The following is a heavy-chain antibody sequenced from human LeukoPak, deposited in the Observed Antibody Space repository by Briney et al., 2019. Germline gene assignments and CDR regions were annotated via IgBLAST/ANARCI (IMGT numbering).Heavy chain of an antibody. CDR2: MNPNSGNT. Sequence: ASVKVSCKASGYTFTSYDINWVRQATGQGLEGMGWMNPNSGNTGYAQKFQGRVTMTRNTSISTAYMELSSLRSEDTAVYYCARGYIAAGWSDYWGQGTLVTVSS. V-gene: IGHV1-8*01. J-gene: IGHJ4*02. CDR1: GYTFTSYD. CDR3: ARGYIAAGWSDY. D-gene: IGHD6-13*01.